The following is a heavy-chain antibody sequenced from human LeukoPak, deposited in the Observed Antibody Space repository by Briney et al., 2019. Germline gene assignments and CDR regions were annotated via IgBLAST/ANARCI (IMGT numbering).Heavy chain of an antibody. J-gene: IGHJ4*02. CDR1: GGTFSNYA. CDR2: IIPILGIP. D-gene: IGHD4-17*01. V-gene: IGHV1-69*04. CDR3: ARGFNGDYQYV. Sequence: GASVKVSCKASGGTFSNYALSWVRQAPGQGLEWMGRIIPILGIPNYAQKFQGRVTITADKSTSTAYMELSSLTSEDTAVYYCARGFNGDYQYVWGQGTLVTVSS.